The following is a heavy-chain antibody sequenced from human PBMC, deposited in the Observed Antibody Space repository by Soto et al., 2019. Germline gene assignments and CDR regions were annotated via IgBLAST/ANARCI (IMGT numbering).Heavy chain of an antibody. CDR2: ISWDGGST. J-gene: IGHJ6*02. CDR1: GFTFDDYT. D-gene: IGHD3-16*01. CDR3: AKDEGGFPPNSGMDV. V-gene: IGHV3-43*01. Sequence: GGSLRLSCAASGFTFDDYTMHWVRQAPGKGLEWVSLISWDGGSTYYADSVKGRFTISRDNSKNSLYLQMNSLRTEDTALYYCAKDEGGFPPNSGMDVWGQGTTVTVSS.